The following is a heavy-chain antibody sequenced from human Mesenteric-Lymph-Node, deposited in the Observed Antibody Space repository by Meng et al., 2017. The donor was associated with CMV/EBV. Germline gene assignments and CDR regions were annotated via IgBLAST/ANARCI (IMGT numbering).Heavy chain of an antibody. Sequence: GESLKISCAASGFGFSWYGMHWVRQPPGKGLEWVANIKQDGSEKYYVDSVKGRVTISRDNAKNSLYLQMNSLRAEDTAVYYCARDGGGYCSSTSCPDDAFDIWGQGTMVTVSS. J-gene: IGHJ3*02. CDR3: ARDGGGYCSSTSCPDDAFDI. D-gene: IGHD2-2*01. CDR2: IKQDGSEK. CDR1: GFGFSWYG. V-gene: IGHV3-7*01.